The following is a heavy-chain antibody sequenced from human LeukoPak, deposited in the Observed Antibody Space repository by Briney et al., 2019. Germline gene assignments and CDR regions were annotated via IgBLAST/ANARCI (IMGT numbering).Heavy chain of an antibody. CDR3: ARLKEGIDY. J-gene: IGHJ4*02. CDR2: INDCGST. D-gene: IGHD3-10*01. CDR1: GGPFSGYY. Sequence: PSETLSLTCAVYGGPFSGYYWRWVRQPPGEGLEWIGEINDCGSTNFNPSLTGRITISVDTAKNQFSLKLSSVTAADTAVYYCARLKEGIDYWGQGTLVTVSS. V-gene: IGHV4-34*01.